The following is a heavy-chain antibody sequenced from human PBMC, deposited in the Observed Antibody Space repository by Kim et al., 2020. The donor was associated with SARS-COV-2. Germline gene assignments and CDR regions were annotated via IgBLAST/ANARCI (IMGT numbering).Heavy chain of an antibody. D-gene: IGHD3-10*01. CDR3: ARGNFHYYGSGSYLRFDP. V-gene: IGHV4-34*01. CDR1: GGSFSGYY. CDR2: INHSGST. J-gene: IGHJ5*02. Sequence: SETLSLTCAVYGGSFSGYYWSWIRQPPGKGLEWIGEINHSGSTNYNPSLKSRVTISVDTSKNQFSLKLSSVTAADTAVYYCARGNFHYYGSGSYLRFDPWGQGTLVTVSS.